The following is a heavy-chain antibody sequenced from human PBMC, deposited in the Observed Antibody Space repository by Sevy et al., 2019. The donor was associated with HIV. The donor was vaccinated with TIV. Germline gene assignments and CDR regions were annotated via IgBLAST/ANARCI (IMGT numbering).Heavy chain of an antibody. CDR2: ISYDGSNK. J-gene: IGHJ4*02. D-gene: IGHD2-21*02. CDR1: GFTFSSYA. CDR3: ARGGEVVTAIADY. V-gene: IGHV3-30-3*01. Sequence: GGSLRLSCAASGFTFSSYAMHWGRQAPGKGLEWVAVISYDGSNKYYADSVKGRFTISRDNSKNTLYLQMNSLRAEDTAVYYCARGGEVVTAIADYWGQGTLVTVSS.